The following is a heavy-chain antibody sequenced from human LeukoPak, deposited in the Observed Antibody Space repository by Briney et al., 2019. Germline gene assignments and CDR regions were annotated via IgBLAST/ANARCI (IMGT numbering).Heavy chain of an antibody. CDR3: TSQLVLWVGEVNC. V-gene: IGHV3-15*01. J-gene: IGHJ4*02. CDR2: IKSKSDGGTT. CDR1: GFTFTNAW. D-gene: IGHD3-10*01. Sequence: PGVSLRLSCAASGFTFTNAWMTWVRQAPGKGLEGVGHIKSKSDGGTTHYAAPLKGRFTILRDDSKNTLYLQMNTLKTEDTAVYYCTSQLVLWVGEVNCWGQGTLVTVSS.